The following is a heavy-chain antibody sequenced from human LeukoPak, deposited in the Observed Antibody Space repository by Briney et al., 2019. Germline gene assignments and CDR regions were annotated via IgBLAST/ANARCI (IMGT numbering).Heavy chain of an antibody. CDR1: GGSFSGYY. J-gene: IGHJ6*04. D-gene: IGHD3-10*01. CDR3: ARGQDVSPSRDMVRGPYYYYGMDV. CDR2: INHSGST. V-gene: IGHV4-34*01. Sequence: SETLSLTCAVYGGSFSGYYWSWIRQPPGKGLEWIGGINHSGSTNYNPSLKSRVTISVDTSKNQFSLKLSSVTAADTAVYYCARGQDVSPSRDMVRGPYYYYGMDVWGKGTTVTVSS.